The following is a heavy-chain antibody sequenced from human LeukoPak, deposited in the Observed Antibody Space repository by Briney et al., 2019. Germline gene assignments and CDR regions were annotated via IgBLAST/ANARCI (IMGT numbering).Heavy chain of an antibody. Sequence: PSETLSLTCAVSSDSITRGGYSWSWIRQPPGKGLEWIGYIYHGGSAYYNPSLKGRLTISVDTSNNQFSLRLSSVTAADTAVYYCARVLTGYLRKWFDPWGQGTLVTVSS. D-gene: IGHD3-9*01. J-gene: IGHJ5*02. CDR2: IYHGGSA. CDR1: SDSITRGGYS. V-gene: IGHV4-30-2*01. CDR3: ARVLTGYLRKWFDP.